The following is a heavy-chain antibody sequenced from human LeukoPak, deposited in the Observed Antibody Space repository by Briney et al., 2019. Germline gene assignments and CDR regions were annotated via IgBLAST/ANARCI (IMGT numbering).Heavy chain of an antibody. Sequence: SETLSLTCAVYGGSFSGYYWSWIRQPPGKGLEWIGYIYYSGSTNYNPSLKSRVTISIDTSKNQFSLKLSSVTAADTAVYYCARGESTPYYFDYWGQGTLVTVSS. CDR1: GGSFSGYY. V-gene: IGHV4-59*01. J-gene: IGHJ4*02. D-gene: IGHD2-2*01. CDR2: IYYSGST. CDR3: ARGESTPYYFDY.